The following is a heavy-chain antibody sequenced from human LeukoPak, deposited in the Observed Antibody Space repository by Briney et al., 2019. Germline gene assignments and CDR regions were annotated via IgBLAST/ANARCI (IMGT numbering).Heavy chain of an antibody. Sequence: GGSLRLSCAASGFTFSSYSMNWVRQAPGKGLEWVSSISSSSSYIYYADSVKGRFTISRDNAKNSLYLQMNSLRAEDTAVYYCARDLSSKAYYDFWSGGQYYFDYWGQGTLDTVSS. J-gene: IGHJ4*02. CDR1: GFTFSSYS. V-gene: IGHV3-21*01. CDR3: ARDLSSKAYYDFWSGGQYYFDY. D-gene: IGHD3-3*01. CDR2: ISSSSSYI.